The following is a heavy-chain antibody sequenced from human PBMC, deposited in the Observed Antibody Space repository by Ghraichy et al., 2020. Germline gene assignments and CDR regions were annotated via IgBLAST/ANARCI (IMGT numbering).Heavy chain of an antibody. Sequence: GESLNISCAASGFTFSSYAMSWVRQAPGKGLEWVSAISGSGGSTYYADSVKGRFTISRDNSKNTLYLQMNSLRAEDTAVYYCAHLLTSLFAFDIWGQGTMVTVSS. CDR3: AHLLTSLFAFDI. V-gene: IGHV3-23*01. CDR2: ISGSGGST. D-gene: IGHD4-11*01. J-gene: IGHJ3*02. CDR1: GFTFSSYA.